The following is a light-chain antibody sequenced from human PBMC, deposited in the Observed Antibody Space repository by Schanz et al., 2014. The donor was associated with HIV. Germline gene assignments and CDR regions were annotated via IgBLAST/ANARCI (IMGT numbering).Light chain of an antibody. CDR1: SRDIGSYNF. CDR3: QSYDDRLSGSRV. V-gene: IGLV2-8*01. CDR2: EVN. Sequence: QSALTQPPSASGSPGQSVTISCTGTSRDIGSYNFVSWYQHHPAEPPKLIIYEVNKRPSGVPNRFSGSKSGNTASLTVSGLQADDEADYYCQSYDDRLSGSRVFGGGTKLTVL. J-gene: IGLJ3*02.